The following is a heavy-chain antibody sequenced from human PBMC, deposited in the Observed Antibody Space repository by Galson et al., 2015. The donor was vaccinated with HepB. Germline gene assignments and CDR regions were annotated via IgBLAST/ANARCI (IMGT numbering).Heavy chain of an antibody. J-gene: IGHJ4*02. CDR1: GFTFSSYW. CDR2: IKQDGGET. V-gene: IGHV3-7*03. CDR3: ARGHTYHIY. D-gene: IGHD3-16*01. Sequence: SLSLSCAASGFTFSSYWMSWVRQAPGKGLEWVANIKQDGGETYYVDSVKGRFTISRDNAKNSLYLQTNSLRAEDTAVYYCARGHTYHIYWGQGTQVTVSS.